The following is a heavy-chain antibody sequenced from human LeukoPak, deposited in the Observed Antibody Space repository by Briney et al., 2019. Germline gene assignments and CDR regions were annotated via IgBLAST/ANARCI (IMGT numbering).Heavy chain of an antibody. CDR3: ARDMFPMVRGVVGYFYYYMDV. J-gene: IGHJ6*03. CDR2: INPISGNT. V-gene: IGHV1-2*02. Sequence: ASVKVSCKASGYTFTGYYMHWVRQAPGKGLEWMGWINPISGNTNYAQKFQGSVTMTRDTSTTTVYMELNRLTSDDTAVYYCARDMFPMVRGVVGYFYYYMDVWGKGTTVTVS. D-gene: IGHD3-10*01. CDR1: GYTFTGYY.